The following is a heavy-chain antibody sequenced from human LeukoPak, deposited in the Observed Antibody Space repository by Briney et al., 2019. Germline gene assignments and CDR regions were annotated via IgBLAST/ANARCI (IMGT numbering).Heavy chain of an antibody. CDR3: AKDALRHGDLYYFDY. D-gene: IGHD3-3*01. V-gene: IGHV3-21*01. CDR1: GFSFSAYG. Sequence: GGSLRLSCAASGFSFSAYGMNWVRQAPGKGLEWLSYIGPSPGHIYYADSVKGRFAISRDDAKNSLYLQMSSLRGEDTAVYFCAKDALRHGDLYYFDYWGQGTLVTVSS. CDR2: IGPSPGHI. J-gene: IGHJ4*02.